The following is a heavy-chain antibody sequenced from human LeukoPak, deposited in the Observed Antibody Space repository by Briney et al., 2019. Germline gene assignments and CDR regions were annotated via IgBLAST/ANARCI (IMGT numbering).Heavy chain of an antibody. Sequence: GASVKVSCKASGYTFTSYGISWVRQAPGQGLEWMGWISAYNGNTNYAQKLQGRVTMTRDTSTSAAYMELRSLRSDDTAVYYCARACSSTSCLYYYGMDVWGQGTTVTVSS. CDR3: ARACSSTSCLYYYGMDV. D-gene: IGHD2-2*01. J-gene: IGHJ6*02. CDR1: GYTFTSYG. V-gene: IGHV1-18*01. CDR2: ISAYNGNT.